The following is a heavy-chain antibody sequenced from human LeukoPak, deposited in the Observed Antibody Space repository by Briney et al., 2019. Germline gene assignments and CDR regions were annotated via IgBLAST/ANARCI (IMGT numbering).Heavy chain of an antibody. CDR2: ISYDGSNK. Sequence: GGSLRLSCAASGFTLSTSGMHWVRQAPGKGLEWVAVISYDGSNKYYADSVKGRFTISRDNSKNTLYLQMNSLRAEDTAVYYCARDLGYDSSGYYTFTYYFDYWGQGTLVTVSS. D-gene: IGHD3-22*01. J-gene: IGHJ4*02. CDR3: ARDLGYDSSGYYTFTYYFDY. CDR1: GFTLSTSG. V-gene: IGHV3-30*03.